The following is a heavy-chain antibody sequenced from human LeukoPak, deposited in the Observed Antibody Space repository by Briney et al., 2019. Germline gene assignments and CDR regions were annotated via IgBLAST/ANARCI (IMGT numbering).Heavy chain of an antibody. J-gene: IGHJ6*03. CDR3: ARTTEGGYTYGYFYYYYMDV. CDR2: IYYSGST. CDR1: GASISGSNYY. V-gene: IGHV4-61*05. Sequence: SETLSLTCAVSGASISGSNYYWGWIRQPPGKGLEWIGCIYYSGSTNYNPSLKSRVTISVDTSKNQFSLKLTSVTAADTAVYYCARTTEGGYTYGYFYYYYMDVWGKGTTVTISS. D-gene: IGHD5-18*01.